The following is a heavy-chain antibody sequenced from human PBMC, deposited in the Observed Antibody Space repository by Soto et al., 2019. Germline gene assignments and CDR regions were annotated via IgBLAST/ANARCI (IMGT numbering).Heavy chain of an antibody. Sequence: EVQLVESGGGLVQPGGSLRLSCAASGFTFSSYEMNWVRQAPGKGLEWVSYISSSGNTIYYADSVKGRFTLSRDNAKKSLYLQMNSLRAEDTALYYCAREANYAFDPWGQGTLVTVSS. D-gene: IGHD4-4*01. CDR3: AREANYAFDP. V-gene: IGHV3-48*03. CDR2: ISSSGNTI. CDR1: GFTFSSYE. J-gene: IGHJ5*02.